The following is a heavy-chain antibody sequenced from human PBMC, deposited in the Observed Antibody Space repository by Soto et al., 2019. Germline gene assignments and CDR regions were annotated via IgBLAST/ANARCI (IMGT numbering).Heavy chain of an antibody. CDR3: AREASSIAAHYGMDV. CDR1: GDSVSSNSAA. CDR2: TYYRSKWYN. Sequence: SQTLSLTCAISGDSVSSNSAAGKWSIRSPSRVLEWVGRTYYRSKWYNDYAVSVKSRITINPDTSKNQFSLQLNSVTPEDTAVYYCAREASSIAAHYGMDVWGQGTTVTVSS. J-gene: IGHJ6*02. V-gene: IGHV6-1*01. D-gene: IGHD6-6*01.